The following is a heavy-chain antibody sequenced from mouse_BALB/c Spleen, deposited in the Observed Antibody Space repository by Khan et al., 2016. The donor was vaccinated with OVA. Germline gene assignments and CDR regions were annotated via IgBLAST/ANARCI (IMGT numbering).Heavy chain of an antibody. Sequence: QVQLQQSGAELVKPGASVKLSCKASGYTFSSYYMYWLKQKPGQGLEWIGGINPNNGGPNFNEKFKTKATLTVDKSSSTAYMHLSSLTSEDSAVYYCTRSGYANPFAYWGQGTLVTVAP. CDR3: TRSGYANPFAY. D-gene: IGHD2-2*01. CDR1: GYTFSSYY. CDR2: INPNNGGP. V-gene: IGHV1S81*02. J-gene: IGHJ3*01.